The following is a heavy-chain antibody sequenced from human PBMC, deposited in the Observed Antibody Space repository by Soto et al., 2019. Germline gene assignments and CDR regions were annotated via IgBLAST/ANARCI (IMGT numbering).Heavy chain of an antibody. CDR3: ARDRIAAAGTEVYYYYYGMDV. V-gene: IGHV3-74*01. J-gene: IGHJ6*02. CDR1: GFTFSSYW. CDR2: INSDGSST. D-gene: IGHD6-13*01. Sequence: GGSLRLSCAASGFTFSSYWMHWVRQAPGKGLVWVSRINSDGSSTSYADSVKGRFTISRDNAKNRLYLQMNSLRAEDTAVYYCARDRIAAAGTEVYYYYYGMDVWGQGTTVTVSS.